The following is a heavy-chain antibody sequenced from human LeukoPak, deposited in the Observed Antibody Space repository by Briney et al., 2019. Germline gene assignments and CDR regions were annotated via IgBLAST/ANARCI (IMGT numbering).Heavy chain of an antibody. J-gene: IGHJ4*02. CDR2: IYYSGST. V-gene: IGHV4-39*07. CDR3: ARAPYSGSYYDY. D-gene: IGHD1-26*01. CDR1: GGSISSDGYY. Sequence: SETLSLTCTVSGGSISSDGYYWGWIRQPPGKGLEWIGSIYYSGSTYYNPSLKSRVTISVDTSKNQFSLKLSSVTAADTAVYYCARAPYSGSYYDYWGQGTLVTVSS.